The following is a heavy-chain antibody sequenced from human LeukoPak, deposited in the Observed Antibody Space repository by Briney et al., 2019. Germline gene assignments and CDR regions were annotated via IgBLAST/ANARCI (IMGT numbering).Heavy chain of an antibody. CDR3: ARGGSTSTACAFDI. CDR1: GGTFSSYA. V-gene: IGHV1-69*04. D-gene: IGHD2-15*01. Sequence: GSSVKVSCKASGGTFSSYAISWVRQAPGQGLEWVGRIIPILGIANYAQKFQGRVTITADKSTSTAYMELSNLRSEDTAVYYCARGGSTSTACAFDIWGQGTMVTVSS. J-gene: IGHJ3*02. CDR2: IIPILGIA.